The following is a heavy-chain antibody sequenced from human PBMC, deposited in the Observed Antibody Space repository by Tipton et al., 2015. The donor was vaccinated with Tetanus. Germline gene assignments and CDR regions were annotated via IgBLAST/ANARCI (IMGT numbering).Heavy chain of an antibody. Sequence: AVSGFTVSSNYMNWVRQAPGKGLEWVSVIYSGGSTYYADSVKGRFTISRDNSKNTLYLQMNSLRAEDTAVYYCARARGVAVAGGDYWGQGTLVTVSS. CDR1: GFTVSSNY. CDR2: IYSGGST. V-gene: IGHV3-66*01. D-gene: IGHD6-19*01. CDR3: ARARGVAVAGGDY. J-gene: IGHJ4*02.